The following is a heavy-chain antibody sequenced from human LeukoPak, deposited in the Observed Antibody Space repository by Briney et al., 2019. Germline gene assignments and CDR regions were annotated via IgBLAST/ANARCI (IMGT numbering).Heavy chain of an antibody. CDR2: ISSSSGST. V-gene: IGHV3-23*01. CDR3: MKGGTVRGSPQNWFDP. CDR1: GGSFNDYY. J-gene: IGHJ5*02. Sequence: ETLSLTCAVYGGSFNDYYWSWVRQAPGKGLEWVSAISSSSGSTDYADSVKGRFTISRDNSKDTLYLQMNSLRAEDTAVYYCMKGGTVRGSPQNWFDPWGQGTLVSVSS. D-gene: IGHD3-10*01.